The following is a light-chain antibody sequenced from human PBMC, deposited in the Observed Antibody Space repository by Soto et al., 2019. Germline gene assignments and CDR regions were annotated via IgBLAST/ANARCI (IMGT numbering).Light chain of an antibody. J-gene: IGKJ2*01. Sequence: EIEMTQSPSSLSVSVGERVTLSCRASQNVSSDLAWHQQKPGQAPKLLIYAASSRHSGIPARFSGSGSGTEFTLTISSLQSEDFATYYCLQHNNYPNTLGQGTKVEIK. CDR2: AAS. V-gene: IGKV1-17*01. CDR3: LQHNNYPNT. CDR1: QNVSSD.